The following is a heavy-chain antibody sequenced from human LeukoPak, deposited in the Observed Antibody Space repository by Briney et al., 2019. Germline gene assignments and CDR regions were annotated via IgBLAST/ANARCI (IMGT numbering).Heavy chain of an antibody. CDR2: IYYSGST. CDR3: ARGYSGYDNFDY. Sequence: SETLSLTCAVYGGSFSGCYWSWIRQPPGKGLEWIGYIYYSGSTNYNPSLKSRVTISVDTSKSQFSLKLSSVTAADTAVYYCARGYSGYDNFDYWGQGTLVTVSS. V-gene: IGHV4-59*01. CDR1: GGSFSGCY. D-gene: IGHD5-12*01. J-gene: IGHJ4*02.